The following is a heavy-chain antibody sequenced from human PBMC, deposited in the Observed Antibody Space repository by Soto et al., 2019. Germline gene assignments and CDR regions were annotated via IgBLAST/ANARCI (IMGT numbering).Heavy chain of an antibody. CDR2: TKQDGSEQ. CDR1: GFTFLGYW. CDR3: ARGYSIAAAPFDY. D-gene: IGHD6-13*01. Sequence: GGSLRLSCAASGFTFLGYWMSWVRQAPGKGLEWVANTKQDGSEQYYVDSVKGRFTISRDTAKKSLYLQMNSLRAEDTAVYYCARGYSIAAAPFDYLGQGTLVTVSS. V-gene: IGHV3-7*01. J-gene: IGHJ4*02.